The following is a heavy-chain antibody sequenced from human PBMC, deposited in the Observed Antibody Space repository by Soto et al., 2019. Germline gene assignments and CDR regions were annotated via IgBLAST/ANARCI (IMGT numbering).Heavy chain of an antibody. CDR3: ATDPGIAAAGRNYGMDV. CDR2: IIPIFGTA. V-gene: IGHV1-69*06. D-gene: IGHD6-13*01. Sequence: ASVKVSCKASGGTFSIYGFSWVRQAPGQGLEWMGGIIPIFGTANYAQKFQGRVTITADKSTSTAYMELSSLRSEDTAVYYCATDPGIAAAGRNYGMDVWGQGTTVTVSS. J-gene: IGHJ6*02. CDR1: GGTFSIYG.